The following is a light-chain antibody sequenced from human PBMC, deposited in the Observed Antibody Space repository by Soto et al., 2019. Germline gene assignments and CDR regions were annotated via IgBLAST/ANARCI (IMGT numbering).Light chain of an antibody. V-gene: IGLV1-40*01. CDR2: GNT. CDR3: QSYASSLSGVV. Sequence: QSVLTQPPSVSGSPGQRVTISCTGSSSNIEPAYDVHWFQQLPGRAPKLLIYGNTNRPSGVPDRFSGSKSGTSASLAITGLQADDEADYYCQSYASSLSGVVFGGGTKLTVL. CDR1: SSNIEPAYD. J-gene: IGLJ3*02.